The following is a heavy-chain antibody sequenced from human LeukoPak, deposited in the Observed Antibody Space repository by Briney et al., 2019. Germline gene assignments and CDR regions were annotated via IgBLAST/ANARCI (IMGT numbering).Heavy chain of an antibody. V-gene: IGHV3-11*01. D-gene: IGHD3-22*01. CDR2: ISGNGYKT. CDR1: GFTFSDSY. Sequence: SGGPLRLSCAASGFTFSDSYMSWIRQAPGKGLEWLSYISGNGYKTYYADSVKGRFTISRDNAKNLLHLQMNSLRVEDTALYYCATDYFDTSSVPWGQGTRVTVSS. CDR3: ATDYFDTSSVP. J-gene: IGHJ5*02.